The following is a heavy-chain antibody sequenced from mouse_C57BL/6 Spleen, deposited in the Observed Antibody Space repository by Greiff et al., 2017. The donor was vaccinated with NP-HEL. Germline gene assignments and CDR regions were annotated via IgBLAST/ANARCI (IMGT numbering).Heavy chain of an antibody. D-gene: IGHD4-1*01. CDR2: IYPRDGST. Sequence: VKLQESGPELVKPGASVKLSCKASGYTFTSYDLNWVKQRPGQGLEWIGWIYPRDGSTKYNEKFKGKATLTVDTSSSTAYMELHSLTSEDSAVYFCAQTGLFAYWGQGTLVTVSA. V-gene: IGHV1-85*01. CDR1: GYTFTSYD. J-gene: IGHJ3*01. CDR3: AQTGLFAY.